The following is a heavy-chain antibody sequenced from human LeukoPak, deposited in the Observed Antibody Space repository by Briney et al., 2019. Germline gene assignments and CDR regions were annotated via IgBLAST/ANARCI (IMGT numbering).Heavy chain of an antibody. Sequence: PGGSLRLSCAASGFTFSSYTMNWVRQAPGKGLEWVSSISSSSSYIYYADSVKGRFTISRDNVKNSLFLQMNILRAEDTAVYYCARGQGLQLKSGSDYWGQGTLVTVSS. J-gene: IGHJ4*02. CDR3: ARGQGLQLKSGSDY. D-gene: IGHD5-24*01. CDR2: ISSSSSYI. CDR1: GFTFSSYT. V-gene: IGHV3-21*01.